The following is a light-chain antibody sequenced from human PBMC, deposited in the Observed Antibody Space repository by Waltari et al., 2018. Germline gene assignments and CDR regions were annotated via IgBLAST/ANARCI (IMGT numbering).Light chain of an antibody. CDR3: QSYDSSLSAV. J-gene: IGLJ3*02. Sequence: QSALTQPPSVSGAPGHSVTLPRTGSRSNIGAGYDVHWYQQLPGAAPKLLVYAFSNRPSGVPDRFYGSKSGTSASLAINGLQAEDEAIYYCQSYDSSLSAVFGGGTKVTVL. V-gene: IGLV1-40*01. CDR1: RSNIGAGYD. CDR2: AFS.